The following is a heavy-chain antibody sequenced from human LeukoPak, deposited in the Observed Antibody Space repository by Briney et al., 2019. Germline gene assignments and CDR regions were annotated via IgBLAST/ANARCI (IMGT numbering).Heavy chain of an antibody. CDR3: ESTTGP. V-gene: IGHV3-7*01. CDR1: GFTYNYYW. D-gene: IGHD1-7*01. CDR2: IKEDESEK. J-gene: IGHJ5*02. Sequence: GGSQRLSCAASGFTYNYYWMRGLRRARGKGLEWVATIKEDESEKYYVDSVRGRFTVSIDNAKNSLYLQMSSLRVEDTAVYSCESTTGPWGQGTLVTVSS.